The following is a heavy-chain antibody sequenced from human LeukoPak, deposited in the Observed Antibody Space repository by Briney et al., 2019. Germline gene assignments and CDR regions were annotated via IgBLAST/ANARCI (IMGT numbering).Heavy chain of an antibody. J-gene: IGHJ4*02. CDR2: IHYTGST. CDR1: GGSFSGYY. V-gene: IGHV4-59*01. CDR3: AREGPFQLLWGTYFDY. Sequence: SETLSLTCAVYGGSFSGYYWSWIRQPPGKGLEWIGNIHYTGSTNYNPSLKSRVTISVDTSNNRFSLKLTSVTAADTAVYYCAREGPFQLLWGTYFDYWGQGTLVTVSS. D-gene: IGHD2-2*01.